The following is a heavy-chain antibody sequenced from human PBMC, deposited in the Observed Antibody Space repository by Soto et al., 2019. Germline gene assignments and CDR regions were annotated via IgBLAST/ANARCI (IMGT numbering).Heavy chain of an antibody. CDR3: AKELERHYDFDS. D-gene: IGHD1-1*01. Sequence: EVQLLESGGGLVQPGGYLRLSCAASGFTFSTYALSWVRQAPGKGLEWVSGLDSSGTDTYYGDFAKGRFTISRDNTDNMLYLQMNSLRAEDTAVYYCAKELERHYDFDSWGQGTLVTVSS. CDR2: LDSSGTDT. CDR1: GFTFSTYA. V-gene: IGHV3-23*02. J-gene: IGHJ4*02.